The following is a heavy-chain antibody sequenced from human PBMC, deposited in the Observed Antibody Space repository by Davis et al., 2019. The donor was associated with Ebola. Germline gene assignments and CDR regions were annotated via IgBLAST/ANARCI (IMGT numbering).Heavy chain of an antibody. D-gene: IGHD2-15*01. Sequence: GESLKISCAASGFTFSSYGMHWVRQAPGKGLEWVAVIWYDGSNKYYADSVKGRFTISRDNSKNTLYLQMNSLRAEDTAVYYCARVDSGGSPDYWGQGTLVTVSP. CDR3: ARVDSGGSPDY. CDR1: GFTFSSYG. J-gene: IGHJ4*02. CDR2: IWYDGSNK. V-gene: IGHV3-33*01.